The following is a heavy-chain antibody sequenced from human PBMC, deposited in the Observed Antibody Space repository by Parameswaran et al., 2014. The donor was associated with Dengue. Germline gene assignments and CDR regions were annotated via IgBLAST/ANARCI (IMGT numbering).Heavy chain of an antibody. CDR2: IYSGGST. Sequence: VRQAPGKGLEWVSVIYSGGSTYYADSVKGRFTISRDNSKNTLYLQMNSLRAEDTAVYYCARTMVSRYWGQGNPGHRLL. V-gene: IGHV3-66*02. D-gene: IGHD3-10*01. J-gene: IGHJ4*02. CDR3: ARTMVSRY.